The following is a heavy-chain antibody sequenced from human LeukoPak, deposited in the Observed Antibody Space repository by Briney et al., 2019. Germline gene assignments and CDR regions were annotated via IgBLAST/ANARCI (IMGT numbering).Heavy chain of an antibody. CDR1: GYSISSGYY. CDR3: AREGRYRYGYNEYHSYMDI. Sequence: SETLSLTCTVSGYSISSGYYWGWIRQPPGKGLEWIGSIYHSGSTYYNPSLKSRVTISVDTSKNQFSLKLSSVTAAETAVYYCAREGRYRYGYNEYHSYMDIWGKGTTVTVSS. V-gene: IGHV4-38-2*02. CDR2: IYHSGST. J-gene: IGHJ6*03. D-gene: IGHD5-24*01.